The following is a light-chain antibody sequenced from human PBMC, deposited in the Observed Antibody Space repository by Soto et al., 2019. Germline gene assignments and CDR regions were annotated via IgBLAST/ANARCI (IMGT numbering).Light chain of an antibody. Sequence: QSALTQPASVSGSPGQSITISCTGSSSDVGAYDYVSWYQQHPGKAPKLMIYDVNNRPSGVSNRFSGSKSGNTASLTISGLQAEDEADYYCSSSTSFSTLRFVFGTGTKVTVL. V-gene: IGLV2-14*01. CDR2: DVN. CDR1: SSDVGAYDY. J-gene: IGLJ1*01. CDR3: SSSTSFSTLRFV.